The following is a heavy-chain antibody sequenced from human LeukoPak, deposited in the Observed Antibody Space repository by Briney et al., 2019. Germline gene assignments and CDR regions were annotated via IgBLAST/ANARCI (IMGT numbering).Heavy chain of an antibody. V-gene: IGHV3-23*01. J-gene: IGHJ4*02. D-gene: IGHD3-22*01. CDR2: ISGSGGST. Sequence: GGSLRLSCAASGFTFSSYAMSWVRQAPGKGLEWVSAISGSGGSTYYADSVKGRFTISRDNSKNTLYLQMNSLRAEDTAVYYCAKVPPNYYDSSGYYFSVDYYSDYWGQGTLVTVSS. CDR3: AKVPPNYYDSSGYYFSVDYYSDY. CDR1: GFTFSSYA.